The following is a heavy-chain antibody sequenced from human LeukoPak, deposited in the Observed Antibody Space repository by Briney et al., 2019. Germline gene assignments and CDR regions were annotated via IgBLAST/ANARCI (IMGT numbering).Heavy chain of an antibody. CDR3: VSSFGRAGYYYYYYMDV. CDR2: IIPIFGTA. D-gene: IGHD3-3*01. J-gene: IGHJ6*03. CDR1: GGTFSSYA. V-gene: IGHV1-69*05. Sequence: SVKVSCKASGGTFSSYAIGWVRQAPGQGLEWMGGIIPIFGTANYAQKFQGRVTITTDESTSTAYMELSSLRSEDTAVYYCVSSFGRAGYYYYYYMDVWGKGTTVTVSS.